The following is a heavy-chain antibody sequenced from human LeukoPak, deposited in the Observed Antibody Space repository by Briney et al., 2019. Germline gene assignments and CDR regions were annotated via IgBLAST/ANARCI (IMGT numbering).Heavy chain of an antibody. V-gene: IGHV3-30*04. CDR3: ATLNSHIDY. J-gene: IGHJ4*02. CDR1: GFIFSIYA. Sequence: PGGSLRLSCAASGFIFSIYAIHWVRQAPGKGLEWVTVISYDGTSKYYAESVKGRFTISRDNSKNTLYLQMNSLRLEDTAMYYCATLNSHIDYWGQGTLVTVSS. D-gene: IGHD2/OR15-2a*01. CDR2: ISYDGTSK.